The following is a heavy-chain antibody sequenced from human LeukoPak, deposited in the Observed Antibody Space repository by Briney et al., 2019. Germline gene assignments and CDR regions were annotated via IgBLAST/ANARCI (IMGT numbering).Heavy chain of an antibody. Sequence: GGSLRLSCAASGFTFSNYAMSWVRQAPGKGLEWVSAISDNGISTYYADSVKGRFTISRDNSKNTLYLQMNSLRAEDTAVYYCARDPLRVPAAAPDYWGQGTLVTVSS. J-gene: IGHJ4*02. CDR2: ISDNGIST. V-gene: IGHV3-23*01. CDR3: ARDPLRVPAAAPDY. CDR1: GFTFSNYA. D-gene: IGHD2-2*01.